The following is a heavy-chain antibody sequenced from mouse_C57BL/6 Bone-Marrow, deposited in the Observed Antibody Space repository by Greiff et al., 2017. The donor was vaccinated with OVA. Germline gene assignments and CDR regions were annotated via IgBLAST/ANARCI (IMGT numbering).Heavy chain of an antibody. V-gene: IGHV1-72*01. CDR2: IDPNSGGT. J-gene: IGHJ1*03. Sequence: VQLQQPGAELVKPGASVKLSCKASGYTFTSYWMPWVKQRPGRGLEWIGRIDPNSGGTKYNEKFKSKATLTVDKPSSTAYMQLSSLTSEDSAVYYCASHYGNFDWYFDVWGTGTTVTVSS. CDR1: GYTFTSYW. D-gene: IGHD2-1*01. CDR3: ASHYGNFDWYFDV.